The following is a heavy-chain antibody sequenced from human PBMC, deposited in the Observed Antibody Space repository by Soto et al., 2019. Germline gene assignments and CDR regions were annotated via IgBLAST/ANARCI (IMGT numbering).Heavy chain of an antibody. CDR2: ISYDGSNK. V-gene: IGHV3-30*18. CDR1: GFTFSSYG. Sequence: GGSLRLSCAASGFTFSSYGMHWVRQAPGKGLEWVAVISYDGSNKYYADSVKGRFTISRDNSKNTLYLQMNSLRAEDTAVYYCAKPPNPLFPPFYYFDYWGQGTLVTVSS. J-gene: IGHJ4*02. CDR3: AKPPNPLFPPFYYFDY.